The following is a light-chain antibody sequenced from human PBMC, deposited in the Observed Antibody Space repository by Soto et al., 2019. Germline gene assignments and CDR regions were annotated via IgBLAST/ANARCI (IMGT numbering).Light chain of an antibody. CDR2: EVN. V-gene: IGLV2-18*02. Sequence: QSALTQPPSVSGSPGQSVTISCTGTSSDVGSYNRLSWYQQPPGTAPKLIMYEVNTRPSGVPDRFSGSKSGSTASLTISGLQAEDEADYYCSAYAGSNTFVFGTGTKLTVL. J-gene: IGLJ1*01. CDR3: SAYAGSNTFV. CDR1: SSDVGSYNR.